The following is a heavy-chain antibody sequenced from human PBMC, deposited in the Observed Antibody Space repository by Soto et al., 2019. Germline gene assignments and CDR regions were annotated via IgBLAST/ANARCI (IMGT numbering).Heavy chain of an antibody. CDR1: GFSLSTSGVG. J-gene: IGHJ4*02. Sequence: QITLKESGPTLVKPTQTLTLTCTFSGFSLSTSGVGVGWIRQPPGKALEWLGVIYWDDDKRYSPSLKTRLTIPKDTSKHQVVLTMTNMDPVDTATYYCAHNTLETDYYGSGSYPYYFDSWGQGTLVTVSS. V-gene: IGHV2-5*02. D-gene: IGHD3-10*01. CDR3: AHNTLETDYYGSGSYPYYFDS. CDR2: IYWDDDK.